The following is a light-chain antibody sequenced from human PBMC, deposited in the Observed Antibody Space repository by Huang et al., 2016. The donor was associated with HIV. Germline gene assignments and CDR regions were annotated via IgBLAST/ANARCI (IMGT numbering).Light chain of an antibody. CDR1: QSIGNY. Sequence: DIQLTQSPSSLSASVGDRVTIACRASQSIGNYLNWYQHKPGKAPRLLINFASSMQSGFPTRFSGSGSGTDFTLTISSLQPEDCATYYCQQSYSALGLTFGGGTKVEIK. V-gene: IGKV1-39*01. CDR3: QQSYSALGLT. J-gene: IGKJ4*01. CDR2: FAS.